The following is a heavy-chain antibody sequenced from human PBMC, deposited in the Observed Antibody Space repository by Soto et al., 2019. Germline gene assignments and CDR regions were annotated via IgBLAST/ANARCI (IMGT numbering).Heavy chain of an antibody. J-gene: IGHJ4*02. V-gene: IGHV2-5*02. CDR3: AHRPNCWSTSCFYFDY. CDR1: GFSLSTSGVG. CDR2: VYWDGEK. Sequence: QITLKESGPTLVKPTQTLTLTCTFSGFSLSTSGVGVGWVRQPPGKALEWLALVYWDGEKRYSPSLKSRLTITKDNSKNQVVLTMTNVDPVDTATYYCAHRPNCWSTSCFYFDYWGQGILVTVSS. D-gene: IGHD2-2*01.